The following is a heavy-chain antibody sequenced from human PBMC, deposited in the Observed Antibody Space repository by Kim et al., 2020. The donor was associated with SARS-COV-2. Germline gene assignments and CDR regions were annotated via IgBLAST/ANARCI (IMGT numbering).Heavy chain of an antibody. V-gene: IGHV4-34*01. CDR1: GGFFSDYY. J-gene: IGHJ6*01. CDR2: VNYSGST. Sequence: SETLSLTCDFSGGFFSDYYWSWIRQAPGKGLEWIGEVNYSGSTNYNPSLKSRVSISVDRSKNQFSLTVRSMTGADTAVYYCARGPKFIQRVKTMNAWGQGTTVTVSS. CDR3: ARGPKFIQRVKTMNA.